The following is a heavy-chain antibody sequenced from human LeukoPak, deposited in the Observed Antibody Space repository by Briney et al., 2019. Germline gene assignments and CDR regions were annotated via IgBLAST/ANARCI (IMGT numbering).Heavy chain of an antibody. V-gene: IGHV4-4*02. CDR2: VYHSGST. CDR3: ARDLDFRLLDY. D-gene: IGHD2-15*01. Sequence: SETLSLTCAVSGASISSNTWWSWVRQPPGKGLEWVGEVYHSGSTNYNPSLKSRVIISVDKSKNQFSLSLSSVTAADTAVYYCARDLDFRLLDYWGQGTLVTVSS. CDR1: GASISSNTW. J-gene: IGHJ4*02.